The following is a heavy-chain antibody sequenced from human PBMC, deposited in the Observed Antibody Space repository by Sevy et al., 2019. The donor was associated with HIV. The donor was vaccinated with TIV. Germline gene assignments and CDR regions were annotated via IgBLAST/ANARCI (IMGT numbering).Heavy chain of an antibody. Sequence: GGSLRLSCAASGFTVSSNYMSWVRQAPGKGLEWVSVIYSGGSTYYADSVKGRFTISGDNSKNTLYLQMNSLRAEDTAVYYCASSYCGGDCYSLAVYYYYGMDVWGQGTTVTFSS. D-gene: IGHD2-21*02. J-gene: IGHJ6*02. CDR2: IYSGGST. CDR3: ASSYCGGDCYSLAVYYYYGMDV. CDR1: GFTVSSNY. V-gene: IGHV3-53*01.